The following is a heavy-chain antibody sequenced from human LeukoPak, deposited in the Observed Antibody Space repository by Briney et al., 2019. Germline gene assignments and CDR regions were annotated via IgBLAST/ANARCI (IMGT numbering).Heavy chain of an antibody. Sequence: GGSLRLSCAASGFTFTIYWMSWVRQAPGKGLEWVANIKQDGSEIYYVDSVKGRFTISRDNAKNSLYLQMNNMRTEDTAVYYCARDDGYNSDGYSYYGMDVWGQGTTVTVSS. V-gene: IGHV3-7*01. D-gene: IGHD5-24*01. CDR1: GFTFTIYW. J-gene: IGHJ6*02. CDR3: ARDDGYNSDGYSYYGMDV. CDR2: IKQDGSEI.